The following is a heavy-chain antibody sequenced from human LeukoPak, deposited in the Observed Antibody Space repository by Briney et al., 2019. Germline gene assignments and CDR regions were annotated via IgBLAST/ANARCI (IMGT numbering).Heavy chain of an antibody. D-gene: IGHD3-16*01. CDR2: IYYSGST. Sequence: KPSETLSLTCTVSGDSISSSSYYWGWIRQPPGKGLEWIGSIYYSGSTYYNPSLKSRVTISVDTSKNQFSLKLSSVTAADTAVYYCARHLGGILRAFDYWGQRTLVTVSS. CDR3: ARHLGGILRAFDY. CDR1: GDSISSSSYY. J-gene: IGHJ4*02. V-gene: IGHV4-39*01.